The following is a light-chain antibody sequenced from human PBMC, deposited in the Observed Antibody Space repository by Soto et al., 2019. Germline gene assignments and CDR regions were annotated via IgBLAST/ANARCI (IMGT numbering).Light chain of an antibody. CDR2: DDS. CDR1: NIGSKS. J-gene: IGLJ1*01. CDR3: LEWDSRREQYV. V-gene: IGLV3-21*02. Sequence: SFELTQSPSVSVAPGQTVSITCGGYNIGSKSVHWYQQKPGQAPVLVVYDDSDQRSGIPERFSGSNSGNTATLTITRVEAGEEVDDQCLEWDSRREQYVLGTGTKGNVL.